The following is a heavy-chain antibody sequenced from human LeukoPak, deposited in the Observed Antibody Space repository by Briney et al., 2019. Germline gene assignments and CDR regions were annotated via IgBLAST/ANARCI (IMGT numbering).Heavy chain of an antibody. CDR1: GDSFSSNSVA. J-gene: IGHJ4*02. CDR3: ARGRGGYDPFDY. D-gene: IGHD5-12*01. CDR2: TYYRSKWYN. Sequence: SQTLSLTCAISGDSFSSNSVAWNWIRQSPSRGLEWLGKTYYRSKWYNDYAVSVKSRITINPDTSKNQFSLQLNSVTPEDTAVYYCARGRGGYDPFDYWGQGILVTVSS. V-gene: IGHV6-1*01.